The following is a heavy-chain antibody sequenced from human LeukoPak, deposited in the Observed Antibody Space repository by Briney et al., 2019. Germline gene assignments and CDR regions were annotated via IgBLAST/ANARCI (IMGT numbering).Heavy chain of an antibody. D-gene: IGHD6-13*01. CDR3: ARDSSSWSGYFDY. J-gene: IGHJ4*02. V-gene: IGHV4-4*09. CDR1: GGSITNYF. CDR2: IYNSGST. Sequence: SETLSLTCTVSGGSITNYFRTWIRQPPGKGLEWIGYIYNSGSTNYNPSLKSRVTITVDTSKNQISLKLNSVTAADAAVYYCARDSSSWSGYFDYWGQGTLVTVSS.